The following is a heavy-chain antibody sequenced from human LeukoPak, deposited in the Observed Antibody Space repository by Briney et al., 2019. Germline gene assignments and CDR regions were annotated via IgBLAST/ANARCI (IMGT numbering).Heavy chain of an antibody. CDR3: ARDRYSSGWYYFDY. J-gene: IGHJ4*02. V-gene: IGHV1-69*13. CDR1: GYTFTSYG. CDR2: IIPIFGTA. D-gene: IGHD6-19*01. Sequence: GASVKVSCKASGYTFTSYGISWVRQAPGQGLEWMGGIIPIFGTANYAQKFQGRVTITADESTSTAYMELSSLRSEDTAVYYCARDRYSSGWYYFDYWGQGTLVTVSS.